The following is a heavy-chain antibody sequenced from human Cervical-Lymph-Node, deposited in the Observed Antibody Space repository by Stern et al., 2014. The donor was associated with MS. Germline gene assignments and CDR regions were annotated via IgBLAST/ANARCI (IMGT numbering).Heavy chain of an antibody. Sequence: VQLVESGGGLVQPGRSLRLSCAASGFTFDDYAMHWVRQAPGKGLEWVSGISWNSGPIGYAASVKGRFAISRDNAKNSLYLQMNSLRTEDTALYYCVKDISWGGLRHFEYWGQGTLVTVSS. D-gene: IGHD4-17*01. CDR3: VKDISWGGLRHFEY. V-gene: IGHV3-9*01. CDR1: GFTFDDYA. CDR2: ISWNSGPI. J-gene: IGHJ4*02.